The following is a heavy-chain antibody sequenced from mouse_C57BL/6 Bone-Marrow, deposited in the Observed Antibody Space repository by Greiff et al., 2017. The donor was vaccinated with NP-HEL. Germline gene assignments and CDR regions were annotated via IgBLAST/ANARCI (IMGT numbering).Heavy chain of an antibody. V-gene: IGHV5-16*01. D-gene: IGHD2-12*01. CDR2: INYDGSST. CDR1: GFTFSDYY. CDR3: AREGEFGRRTYDLDF. Sequence: EVKLVESEGGLVQPGSSMKLSCTTSGFTFSDYYMPWVRQAPEKGLDWVANINYDGSSTYYLASLKSRFIISGDNAKNILYLQMSSLRSENTVTYYCAREGEFGRRTYDLDFGGQGTSITVSA. J-gene: IGHJ4*01.